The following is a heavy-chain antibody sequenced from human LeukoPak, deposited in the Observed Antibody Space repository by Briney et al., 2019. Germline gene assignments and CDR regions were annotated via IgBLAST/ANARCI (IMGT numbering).Heavy chain of an antibody. D-gene: IGHD4/OR15-4a*01. Sequence: GGSLRLSCAGSGFTVSSNYMSWVRQAPGKGLEWVSVMYTSGSTYYADSVKGRFTISRDTSRNTLYLQMNSLRAEDTAVYYCARDNGNGYGANWGQGTMVTVSS. V-gene: IGHV3-53*01. CDR2: MYTSGST. J-gene: IGHJ3*01. CDR3: ARDNGNGYGAN. CDR1: GFTVSSNY.